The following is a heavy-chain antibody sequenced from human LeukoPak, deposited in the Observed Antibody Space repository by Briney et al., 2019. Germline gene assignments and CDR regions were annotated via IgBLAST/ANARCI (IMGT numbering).Heavy chain of an antibody. V-gene: IGHV4-34*01. CDR2: INHSGST. Sequence: SETLSLTCAVYGGSFSGYYWSWIRRPPGKGLEWIGEINHSGSTNYNPSLKSRVTISVDTSKNQFSLKLSSVTAADTAVYYCARGPITGTTRFDYWGQGTLVTVSS. D-gene: IGHD1-7*01. CDR1: GGSFSGYY. J-gene: IGHJ4*02. CDR3: ARGPITGTTRFDY.